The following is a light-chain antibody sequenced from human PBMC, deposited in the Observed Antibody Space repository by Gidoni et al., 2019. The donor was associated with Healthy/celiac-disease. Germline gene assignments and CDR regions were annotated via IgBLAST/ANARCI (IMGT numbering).Light chain of an antibody. J-gene: IGKJ4*01. Sequence: IQLTQSPSSLSASVGDRVTITFRASQGISSYLAWYQQTPGKAPKLLIYAASTLQSGVPSRFSGSGSGTDFTLTISSLQPEDFATYYCQQLNSYLGPFGGGTKVEIK. CDR2: AAS. CDR3: QQLNSYLGP. V-gene: IGKV1-9*01. CDR1: QGISSY.